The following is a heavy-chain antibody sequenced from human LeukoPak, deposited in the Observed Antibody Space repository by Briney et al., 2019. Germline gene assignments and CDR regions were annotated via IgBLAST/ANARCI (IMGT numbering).Heavy chain of an antibody. CDR3: ARDLGGYPFFMDV. CDR1: GGSTRGVRHH. Sequence: PSETLSLTCSVSGGSTRGVRHHWAWVPHPPGKGLEFIGSLDESGRPYYNAPLKSRVTISEDSSGKQFSLNLSSVTAADTAVYYCARDLGGYPFFMDVWGRGTTVIVSS. V-gene: IGHV4-39*07. J-gene: IGHJ6*03. D-gene: IGHD2-15*01. CDR2: LDESGRP.